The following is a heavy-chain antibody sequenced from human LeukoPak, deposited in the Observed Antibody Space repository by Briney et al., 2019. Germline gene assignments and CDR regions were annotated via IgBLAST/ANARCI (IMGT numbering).Heavy chain of an antibody. Sequence: PSETLSLTCTVSGGSISSGGYYWSWIRQHPGKGLEWIGYIYYSGSTYYNPSLKSRVTISVDTSKNQFSLKLSSVAAADTAVYYCARVRGSYYSFDYWGQGTLVTVSS. V-gene: IGHV4-31*03. CDR2: IYYSGST. J-gene: IGHJ4*02. CDR1: GGSISSGGYY. D-gene: IGHD1-26*01. CDR3: ARVRGSYYSFDY.